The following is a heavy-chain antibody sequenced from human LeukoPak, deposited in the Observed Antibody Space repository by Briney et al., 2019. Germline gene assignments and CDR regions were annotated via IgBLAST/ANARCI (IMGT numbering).Heavy chain of an antibody. CDR3: AAGIYYGSGSFSF. CDR2: ISAYNGNT. Sequence: ASVTVSCKASGYTFTSYDINWVRQAPGQVLEWMGWISAYNGNTNYAQKLQGRVTMTTDTSTSTAYMELRSLRSDDTAVYYCAAGIYYGSGSFSFWGQGTLVTVSS. J-gene: IGHJ4*02. CDR1: GYTFTSYD. V-gene: IGHV1-18*01. D-gene: IGHD3-10*01.